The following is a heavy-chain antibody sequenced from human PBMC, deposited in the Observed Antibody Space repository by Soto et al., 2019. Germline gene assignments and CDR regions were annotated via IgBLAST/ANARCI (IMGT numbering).Heavy chain of an antibody. Sequence: MQLVQSGPEVKKPGTSVKVSCKASGFTFSTSAVQWVRQARGQRPEWMGWIVGGSGNTNYAQNSLERVIITRDMSTSTVYMELSSLRSDDTAVYFCAARRSGLYEMDVWGQGTTVTVSS. D-gene: IGHD1-26*01. CDR2: IVGGSGNT. J-gene: IGHJ6*02. CDR3: AARRSGLYEMDV. V-gene: IGHV1-58*01. CDR1: GFTFSTSA.